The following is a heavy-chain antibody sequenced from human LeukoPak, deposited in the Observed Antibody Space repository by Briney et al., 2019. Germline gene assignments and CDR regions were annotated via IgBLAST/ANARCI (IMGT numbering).Heavy chain of an antibody. CDR2: ISTSGST. V-gene: IGHV4-4*07. Sequence: SETLSPTCTVSGGSISSYYWSWIRQPAGKGLGSIGHISTSGSTNYNPSLKSRVTISVDTSKNQFSLKLSSVTAADTAVYYCARDQGSIILGYFDYWGQGTLVTVSS. CDR1: GGSISSYY. J-gene: IGHJ4*02. D-gene: IGHD1-14*01. CDR3: ARDQGSIILGYFDY.